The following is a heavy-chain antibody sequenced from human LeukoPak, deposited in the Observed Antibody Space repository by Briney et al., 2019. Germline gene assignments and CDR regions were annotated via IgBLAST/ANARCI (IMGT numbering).Heavy chain of an antibody. CDR2: ISGSGDNT. CDR1: GFIVSNNY. D-gene: IGHD6-13*01. V-gene: IGHV3-23*01. Sequence: GGSLRLSCVASGFIVSNNYMSWVRQAPGKGLEWVSAISGSGDNTYYADSVKGRFTISRDNSKNTLYLQMNSLRAEDTAVYYCAKDRRAAAGGFDYWGQGILVSVSS. J-gene: IGHJ4*02. CDR3: AKDRRAAAGGFDY.